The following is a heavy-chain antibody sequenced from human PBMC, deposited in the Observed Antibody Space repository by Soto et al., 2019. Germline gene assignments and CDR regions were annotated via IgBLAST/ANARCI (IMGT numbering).Heavy chain of an antibody. D-gene: IGHD6-13*01. CDR3: ARVDSSNWYNWFGP. V-gene: IGHV1-8*01. CDR1: GYTFTSHD. J-gene: IGHJ5*02. CDR2: MNPNSGNT. Sequence: QVQLVQSGAEVKKPGASVKVSCKASGYTFTSHDINWVRQATGQGLEWMGWMNPNSGNTGYAQKFQGRVTMTRNTSISTAYMELRSLRSEDTAVYFCARVDSSNWYNWFGPWGQGTLVTVSS.